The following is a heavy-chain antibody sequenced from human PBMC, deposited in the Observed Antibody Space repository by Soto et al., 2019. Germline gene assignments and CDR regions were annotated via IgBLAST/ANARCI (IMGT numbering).Heavy chain of an antibody. V-gene: IGHV4-31*03. Sequence: SETLSLTCTVSGGSISSGGYYWSWIRQHPGKGLQWIGYTYYSGSTYYNPSLKSRVTISVDTSKNQFSLKLSSVTAADTAVYYCAGFGVVSHDAFDIWGQGTMVTVSS. D-gene: IGHD3-3*01. J-gene: IGHJ3*02. CDR3: AGFGVVSHDAFDI. CDR1: GGSISSGGYY. CDR2: TYYSGST.